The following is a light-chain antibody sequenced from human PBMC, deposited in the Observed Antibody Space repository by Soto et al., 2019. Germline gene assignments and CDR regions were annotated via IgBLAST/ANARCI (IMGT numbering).Light chain of an antibody. V-gene: IGLV4-69*01. J-gene: IGLJ2*01. CDR3: QTWGTGNVV. CDR1: SGHSSYA. CDR2: LNSDGSH. Sequence: QLVLTQSPSASASLGASVKLTCTLSSGHSSYAIAWHQQQPEKGPRYLMKLNSDGSHSKGDGIPDRFSGSSSGAERYLTISSLQSEDEADYYCQTWGTGNVVFGGGTNLTVL.